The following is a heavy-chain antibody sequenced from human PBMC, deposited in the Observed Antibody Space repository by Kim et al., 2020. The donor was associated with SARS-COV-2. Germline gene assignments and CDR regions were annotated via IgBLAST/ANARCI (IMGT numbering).Heavy chain of an antibody. V-gene: IGHV3-53*01. CDR1: GFTFSSNY. J-gene: IGHJ6*02. CDR2: IYSGGST. Sequence: GGSLRLSCAASGFTFSSNYMSWVRQAPGKGLEWVSVIYSGGSTFYADSVKGRFTISRDNSKNTLYLQMNSLRAEDTAVYYCARELYYYGMDVWGQGTTVTVSS. CDR3: ARELYYYGMDV.